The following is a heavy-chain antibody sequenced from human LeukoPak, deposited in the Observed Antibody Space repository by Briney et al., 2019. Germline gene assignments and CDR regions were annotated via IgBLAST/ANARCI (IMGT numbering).Heavy chain of an antibody. CDR3: ARDYATAEDY. CDR1: GFTFSSDW. D-gene: IGHD1-26*01. V-gene: IGHV3-74*01. Sequence: GRSLRLSCAPSGFTFSSDWMRWVRQAPGKGLVWVSRINSDGSSTSYADSVKGRFTISRENAKNTLYLQMSSLRAEDTAVDYCARDYATAEDYWGQGTLVTVSS. J-gene: IGHJ4*02. CDR2: INSDGSST.